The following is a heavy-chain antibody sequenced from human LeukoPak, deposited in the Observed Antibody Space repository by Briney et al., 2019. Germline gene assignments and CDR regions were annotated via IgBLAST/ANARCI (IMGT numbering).Heavy chain of an antibody. CDR1: GFTFISYW. J-gene: IGHJ3*02. Sequence: PGGSLRLSCAASGFTFISYWMHWVRQAPGKGLVWVSRINSDGSSTTYADSVKGRFTISRDNAKNTLYLQMNSLRAEDTAVYYCASTVTHDAFDIWGQGTMVTVSS. CDR3: ASTVTHDAFDI. V-gene: IGHV3-74*01. D-gene: IGHD4-11*01. CDR2: INSDGSST.